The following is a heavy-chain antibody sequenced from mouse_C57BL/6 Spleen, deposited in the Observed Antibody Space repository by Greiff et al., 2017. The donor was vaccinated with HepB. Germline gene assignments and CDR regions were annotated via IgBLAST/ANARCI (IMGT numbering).Heavy chain of an antibody. J-gene: IGHJ3*01. V-gene: IGHV5-6*01. CDR1: GFTFSSYG. CDR3: ASLNAY. Sequence: EVKLVESGGDLVKPGGSLKLSCAASGFTFSSYGMSWVRQTPDKRLEWVATISSGGSYTYYPDSVKGRFTISRDNAKNTLYLQMSGLKSEDTAMYYCASLNAYWGQGTLVTVSA. CDR2: ISSGGSYT.